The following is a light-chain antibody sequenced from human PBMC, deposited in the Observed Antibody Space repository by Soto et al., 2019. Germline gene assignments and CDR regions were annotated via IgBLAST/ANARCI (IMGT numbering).Light chain of an antibody. Sequence: QSALNQPASVSGSPGQSITISFTGTNSDVGGYNYVSWYQQHPGKAPKLMIYDVSNRPSGVSNRFSGSKSGNTASLTISGLQAEDEADYYCSSYTSSSTLDVFGTGTKVTVL. J-gene: IGLJ1*01. V-gene: IGLV2-14*01. CDR3: SSYTSSSTLDV. CDR1: NSDVGGYNY. CDR2: DVS.